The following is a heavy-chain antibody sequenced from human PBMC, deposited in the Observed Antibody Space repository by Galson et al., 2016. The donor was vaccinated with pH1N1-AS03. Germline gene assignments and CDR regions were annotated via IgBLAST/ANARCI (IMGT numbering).Heavy chain of an antibody. D-gene: IGHD1-26*01. CDR2: IIPIFGTV. J-gene: IGHJ3*02. Sequence: SVKVSCKASGGTFNSYAISWVRQAPGQGLEWMGGIIPIFGTVNFAQRFQGRLTITADESTSTAYMDLSSLGSDDTAVYYCAREGHGGRDRTDAFDIWGQGTMVTVSS. CDR3: AREGHGGRDRTDAFDI. V-gene: IGHV1-69*13. CDR1: GGTFNSYA.